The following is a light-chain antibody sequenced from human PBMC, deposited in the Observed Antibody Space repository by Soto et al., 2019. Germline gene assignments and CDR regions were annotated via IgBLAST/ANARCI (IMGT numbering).Light chain of an antibody. V-gene: IGKV3-20*01. CDR1: QSVTSSY. CDR2: GAS. J-gene: IGKJ1*01. Sequence: EIVLTQSPGTLSLSPGERATLSCRASQSVTSSYLAWYQQKPGQAPRLLIYGASSRATGIPDRFSGSGSGTDFTLTISRLEPKDFATYYCQQYTSYWTFGQGTKVEIK. CDR3: QQYTSYWT.